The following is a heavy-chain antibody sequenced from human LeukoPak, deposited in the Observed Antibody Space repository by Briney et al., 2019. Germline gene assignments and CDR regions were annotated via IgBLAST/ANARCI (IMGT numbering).Heavy chain of an antibody. Sequence: SETLSLTCTVSGGSISSSSYYWGWIRQPPGKGLEWIGSIYYSGSTYYNPSLKSPVTISVDTSKNQLSLKVNSVTAADTAVYYCARAHSDYYYGSNGYHFHFDYRGQGTQVTVSS. CDR2: IYYSGST. CDR1: GGSISSSSYY. V-gene: IGHV4-39*07. CDR3: ARAHSDYYYGSNGYHFHFDY. D-gene: IGHD3-22*01. J-gene: IGHJ4*02.